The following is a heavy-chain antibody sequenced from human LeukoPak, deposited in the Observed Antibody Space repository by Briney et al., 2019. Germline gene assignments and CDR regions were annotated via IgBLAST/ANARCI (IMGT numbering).Heavy chain of an antibody. D-gene: IGHD6-13*01. V-gene: IGHV3-33*01. CDR3: ARSLPYGTTWYGRSGF. CDR2: IWYDGSNK. CDR1: GFTFSSYG. Sequence: GGSLRLSCAASGFTFSSYGMHWVRQAPGKGLEWVAVIWYDGSNKYYADSVKGRFTISRDNAMNSLYLQMNSLRAEDTAIYYCARSLPYGTTWYGRSGFWGQGTLVTVSS. J-gene: IGHJ4*02.